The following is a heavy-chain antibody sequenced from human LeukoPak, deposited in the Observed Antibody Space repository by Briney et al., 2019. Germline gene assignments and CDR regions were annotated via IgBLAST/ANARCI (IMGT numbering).Heavy chain of an antibody. Sequence: SETLSLTCTVSGGSIRSSYYYWGWIRQPPGKGLEWIGYIYYSGSTNYNPSLKSRVTISVDTSKNQFSLKLSSVTAADTAVYYCVRVMLGTPNWFDPWGQGTLVTVSS. CDR3: VRVMLGTPNWFDP. J-gene: IGHJ5*02. D-gene: IGHD3-10*02. V-gene: IGHV4-61*05. CDR2: IYYSGST. CDR1: GGSIRSSYYY.